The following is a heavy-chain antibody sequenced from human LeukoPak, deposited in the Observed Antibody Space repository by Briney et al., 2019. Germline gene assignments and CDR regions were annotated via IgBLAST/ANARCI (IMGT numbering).Heavy chain of an antibody. Sequence: GESLTISCKGSGYSFTSYWIGWVRQMPGKGLEWVGIIYPGDSDTIYSPSFQGQVTISADKSISTAYLQWSSLKASDTAMYYCARTETYYGSGSYFDAFDIWGQGTMVTVSS. CDR1: GYSFTSYW. V-gene: IGHV5-51*01. CDR2: IYPGDSDT. D-gene: IGHD3-10*01. J-gene: IGHJ3*02. CDR3: ARTETYYGSGSYFDAFDI.